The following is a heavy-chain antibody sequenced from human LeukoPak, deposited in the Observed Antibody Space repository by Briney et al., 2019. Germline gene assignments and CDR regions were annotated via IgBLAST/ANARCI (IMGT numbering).Heavy chain of an antibody. V-gene: IGHV5-51*01. CDR3: ARRSPRIINGMDV. J-gene: IGHJ6*02. Sequence: GESLKISCQASGYTFSDLWIGWVRQMPGKGLEWMGIIYPGDSDTRYSPSFQGQVTISADKSISTAYLQWSSLKASDTAMYYCARRSPRIINGMDVWGQGTTVTVSS. D-gene: IGHD3-16*01. CDR1: GYTFSDLW. CDR2: IYPGDSDT.